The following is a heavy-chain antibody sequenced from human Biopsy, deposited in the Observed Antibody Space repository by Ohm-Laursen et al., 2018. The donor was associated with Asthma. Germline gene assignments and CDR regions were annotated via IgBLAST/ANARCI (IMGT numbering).Heavy chain of an antibody. D-gene: IGHD3-22*01. CDR3: ARDRAMISET. J-gene: IGHJ5*02. CDR2: INHSGST. V-gene: IGHV4-34*01. CDR1: GGSFSGYY. Sequence: SETLSLTCAVYGGSFSGYYWSWICQPPGKGLEWIGEINHSGSTNYNPSLKSRVTISLDTSKNQFSLRLTSVTAADTAVYYCARDRAMISETWGQGTLVTVSS.